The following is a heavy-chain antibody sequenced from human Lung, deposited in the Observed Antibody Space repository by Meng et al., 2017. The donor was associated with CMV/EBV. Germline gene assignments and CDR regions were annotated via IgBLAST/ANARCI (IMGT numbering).Heavy chain of an antibody. J-gene: IGHJ4*02. Sequence: LXXTPSLGSISSGSYYWGWLRQPPGKGLEWIGSIHYTGSTNYNPYLKTRVSISEDTSKNEFPLTLTSVTAADTAVYYCARTQWHVGYFDNWGQGTLVTVSS. CDR1: LGSISSGSYY. CDR3: ARTQWHVGYFDN. D-gene: IGHD6-19*01. V-gene: IGHV4-39*06. CDR2: IHYTGST.